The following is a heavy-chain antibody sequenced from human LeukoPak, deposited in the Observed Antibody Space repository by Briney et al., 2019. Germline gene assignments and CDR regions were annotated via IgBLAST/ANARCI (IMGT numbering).Heavy chain of an antibody. CDR1: GGSISSSSYY. V-gene: IGHV4-61*05. Sequence: PSETLSLTCTVSGGSISSSSYYWGWIRQPPGKGLEWIGYIYYSGSTNYNPSLKSRVTISVDTSKNQFSLKLSSVTAADTAVYYCARTYSSSWAYYYYYYMDVWGKGTTVTVSS. CDR2: IYYSGST. CDR3: ARTYSSSWAYYYYYYMDV. D-gene: IGHD6-13*01. J-gene: IGHJ6*03.